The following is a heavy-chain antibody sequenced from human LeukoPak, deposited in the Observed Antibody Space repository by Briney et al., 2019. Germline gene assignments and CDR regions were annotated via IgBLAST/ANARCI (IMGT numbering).Heavy chain of an antibody. J-gene: IGHJ3*01. D-gene: IGHD6-25*01. CDR1: GGSISSYH. CDR2: IYYSGST. Sequence: KTSETLSLTCTVSGGSISSYHWSWIRQPPGKGLEWIGYIYYSGSTNYNPSLQSRVTISIDASKNQFSLWLSSVTAADTAVYHCASARLGSGLEGAFDVWGQGTMVTVSS. CDR3: ASARLGSGLEGAFDV. V-gene: IGHV4-59*01.